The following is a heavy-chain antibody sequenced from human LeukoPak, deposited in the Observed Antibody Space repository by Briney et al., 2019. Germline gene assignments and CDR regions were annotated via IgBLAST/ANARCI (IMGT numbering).Heavy chain of an antibody. D-gene: IGHD3-10*01. CDR3: ARLSDELLWFGELSPPILFDI. V-gene: IGHV4-59*08. J-gene: IGHJ3*02. Sequence: SETLSLTCTVSGGSISSYYWSWIRQPPGKGLEWIGYFYYSGSTNYNPSLKSRVTISVDTSKNQFSLKLSSVTAADTAVYYCARLSDELLWFGELSPPILFDIWGQGTMVTVSS. CDR2: FYYSGST. CDR1: GGSISSYY.